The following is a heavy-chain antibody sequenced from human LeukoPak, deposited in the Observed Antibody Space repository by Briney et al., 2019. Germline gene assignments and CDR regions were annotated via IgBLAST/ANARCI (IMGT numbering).Heavy chain of an antibody. J-gene: IGHJ4*02. Sequence: SETLSLTCAVYGGSSSGYYWSWIRQPPGKGLEWIGEINHSGSTNYNPSLKSRVTISVDTSKNQFSLKLSSVTAADTAVYYCASLIAAAGTWWGQGTLVTVSS. D-gene: IGHD6-13*01. CDR2: INHSGST. V-gene: IGHV4-34*01. CDR1: GGSSSGYY. CDR3: ASLIAAAGTW.